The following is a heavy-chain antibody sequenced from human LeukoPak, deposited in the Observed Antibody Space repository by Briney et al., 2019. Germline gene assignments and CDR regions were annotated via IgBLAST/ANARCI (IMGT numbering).Heavy chain of an antibody. Sequence: GGSLRLSCAASGFTVSSNYVSWVRQAPGKGLEWVSAISGSGTNTYYADSVRGRFTISRDNSKNTLYLQMNSLRAEDAAVYYCANEYSKGDIWGQGTMVTVSS. V-gene: IGHV3-23*01. CDR2: ISGSGTNT. CDR3: ANEYSKGDI. J-gene: IGHJ3*02. D-gene: IGHD4-11*01. CDR1: GFTVSSNY.